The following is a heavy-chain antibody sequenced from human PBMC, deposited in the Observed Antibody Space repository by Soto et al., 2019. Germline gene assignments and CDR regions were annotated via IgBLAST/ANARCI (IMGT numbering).Heavy chain of an antibody. CDR2: VSNGGSYT. D-gene: IGHD1-26*01. CDR3: SRDWDHMDV. Sequence: EVQLVESGGGLVKPGESLRLSCAGSGFTFSSYSFNWVRQAPGKGLEWLASVSNGGSYTYYADSVKGRFTISRDNAATSAFLQMNSLRGEDTAVYYCSRDWDHMDVWGNGTTVTVS. CDR1: GFTFSSYS. V-gene: IGHV3-21*01. J-gene: IGHJ6*03.